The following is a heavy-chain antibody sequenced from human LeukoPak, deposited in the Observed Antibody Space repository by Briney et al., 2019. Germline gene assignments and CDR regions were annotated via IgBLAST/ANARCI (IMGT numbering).Heavy chain of an antibody. J-gene: IGHJ6*03. CDR3: ARVGPAAIADYYHYYMDV. Sequence: GGSLRLSCAASGFTFSSYRMDWVRQAPGKGLEWVSSISSSSSYIYYADSLKGRFTMSRDNAKNSLYLQMNSLRAEDTAVYYCARVGPAAIADYYHYYMDVWGKGTTVTVSS. V-gene: IGHV3-21*06. CDR2: ISSSSSYI. CDR1: GFTFSSYR. D-gene: IGHD2-2*02.